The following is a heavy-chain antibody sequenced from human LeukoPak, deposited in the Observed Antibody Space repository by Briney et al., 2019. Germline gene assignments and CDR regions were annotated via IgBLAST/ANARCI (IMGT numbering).Heavy chain of an antibody. J-gene: IGHJ6*04. CDR2: INHSGSN. CDR3: ARSPRYYDILTALGYYYYGMDV. V-gene: IGHV4-34*01. CDR1: GGSFSGYY. D-gene: IGHD3-9*01. Sequence: NPSETLSLTCAVYGGSFSGYYWSWIRQPPGKGLEWIGEINHSGSNNYNPSLKSRVTISVDTSKNQFSLKLSSVTAADTAVYYCARSPRYYDILTALGYYYYGMDVWGKGTTVTVSS.